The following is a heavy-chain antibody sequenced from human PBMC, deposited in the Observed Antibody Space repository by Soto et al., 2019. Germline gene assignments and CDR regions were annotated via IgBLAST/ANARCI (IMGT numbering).Heavy chain of an antibody. CDR3: ARGITMVRGVQREYFDY. CDR1: GGSFSGYY. J-gene: IGHJ4*02. D-gene: IGHD3-10*01. V-gene: IGHV4-34*01. CDR2: INHSGST. Sequence: SETLSLTCAVYGGSFSGYYWSWIRQPPGKGLEWIGEINHSGSTNYNPSLKSRVTISVDTSKNQFSLKLSSVTAADTAVYYCARGITMVRGVQREYFDYWGQGTLVTVSS.